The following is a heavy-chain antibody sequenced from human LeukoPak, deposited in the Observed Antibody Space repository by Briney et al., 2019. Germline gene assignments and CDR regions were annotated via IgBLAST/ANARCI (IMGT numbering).Heavy chain of an antibody. D-gene: IGHD5-24*01. CDR2: INHDGSDI. CDR1: GFTVSTYV. J-gene: IGHJ4*02. CDR3: VRDSNFKIDY. Sequence: PGGSLRLSCAVSGFTVSTYVMHWVRRAPGEGLVWVSRINHDGSDISYADSVKGRSTISRDNAKNTLYLHMNSLRADDTAIYYCVRDSNFKIDYWGQGTLVTVSS. V-gene: IGHV3-74*01.